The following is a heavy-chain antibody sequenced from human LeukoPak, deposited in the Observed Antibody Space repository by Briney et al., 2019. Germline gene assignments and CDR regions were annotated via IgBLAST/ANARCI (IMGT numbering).Heavy chain of an antibody. J-gene: IGHJ4*02. CDR2: IYYSGST. V-gene: IGHV4-59*12. CDR1: GGSISSYY. Sequence: ETLSLTCTVSGGSISSYYWSWIRQPPGKGLEWIGYIYYSGSTNYNPSLKSRVTISVDTSKNQFSLKLSSVTAADTAVYYCAREIYHYGSGRTSDYWGQGTLVTVSS. CDR3: AREIYHYGSGRTSDY. D-gene: IGHD3-10*01.